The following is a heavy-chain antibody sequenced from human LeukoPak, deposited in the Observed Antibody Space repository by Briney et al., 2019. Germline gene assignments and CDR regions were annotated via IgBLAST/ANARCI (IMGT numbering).Heavy chain of an antibody. CDR2: INPNSGGT. V-gene: IGHV1-2*02. J-gene: IGHJ4*02. CDR1: GYTFTGCY. D-gene: IGHD6-13*01. CDR3: ARGPRIAAAGTPHDFDY. Sequence: GASVKVSCKASGYTFTGCYMHWVRQAPGQGLEWMGWINPNSGGTNYAQKFQGRVTMTRDTSISTAYMELSRLRSDDTAVYYCARGPRIAAAGTPHDFDYWGQGTLVTVSS.